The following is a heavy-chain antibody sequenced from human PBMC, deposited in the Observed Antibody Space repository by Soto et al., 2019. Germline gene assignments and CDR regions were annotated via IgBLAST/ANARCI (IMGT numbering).Heavy chain of an antibody. V-gene: IGHV4-31*03. D-gene: IGHD2-15*01. CDR2: IHYRGST. CDR3: ARVRDSFGLDV. CDR1: GGSITGAYY. J-gene: IGHJ6*02. Sequence: QVQLQESGPGLVKSSETLSLTCNVSGGSITGAYYWNWIRQHPGRGLEWIGSIHYRGSTYYNPSLQSRITISLDRSNNQFSLKLSSVTAADTAVYYCARVRDSFGLDVWGRGTTVTVSS.